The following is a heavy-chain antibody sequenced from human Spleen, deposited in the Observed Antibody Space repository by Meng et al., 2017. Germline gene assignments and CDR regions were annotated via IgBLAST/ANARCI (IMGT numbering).Heavy chain of an antibody. J-gene: IGHJ6*02. CDR1: GFTFDDWA. V-gene: IGHV3-43D*03. CDR2: ISWDGGTT. CDR3: AKGSYSYFHAMDV. Sequence: GESLKISCAASGFTFDDWAMHWVRQAPGKGLEWVSLISWDGGTTYYADSVKGRFTISRDNSKNSLFLQMNSLRAEDTALYYCAKGSYSYFHAMDVWGQGTTVTVAS.